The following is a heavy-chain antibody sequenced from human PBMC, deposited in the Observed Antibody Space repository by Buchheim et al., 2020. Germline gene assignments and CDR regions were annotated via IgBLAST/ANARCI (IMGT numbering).Heavy chain of an antibody. CDR3: VTNSTGYPDY. CDR2: SHYTGGA. CDR1: DDSIITTLYY. V-gene: IGHV4-39*01. Sequence: QVYLQESGPGVLKPSETLSLTCTVTDDSIITTLYYLGWIRQAPGKGLEWIASSHYTGGAVYNPSLRSRLTISVDTSRSQFSLRLSSVTAADTAVYYCVTNSTGYPDYWGQGT. D-gene: IGHD4-23*01. J-gene: IGHJ4*02.